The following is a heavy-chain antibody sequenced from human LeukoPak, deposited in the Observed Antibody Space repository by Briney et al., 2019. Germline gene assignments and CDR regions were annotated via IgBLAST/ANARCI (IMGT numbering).Heavy chain of an antibody. CDR1: EFTFSSYS. J-gene: IGHJ6*04. D-gene: IGHD3-10*02. V-gene: IGHV3-48*04. CDR2: ISSSSRTI. CDR3: AELGITMIGGV. Sequence: GGSLRLSCAASEFTFSSYSMNWVRQAPGKGLEWVSYISSSSRTIYYADSVKGRFTISRDNAKNSLYLQMNSLRAEDTAVYYCAELGITMIGGVWGKGTTVTISS.